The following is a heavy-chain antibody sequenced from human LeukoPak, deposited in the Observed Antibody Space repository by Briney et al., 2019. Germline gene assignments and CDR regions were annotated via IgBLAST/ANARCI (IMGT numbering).Heavy chain of an antibody. CDR2: ISYDGSNK. CDR3: AKDVGYCSSTSCYGP. V-gene: IGHV3-30*18. D-gene: IGHD2-2*01. Sequence: PGRSLRLSRAASGFTFSSYGMHWVRQAPGKGLEWVAVISYDGSNKYYADSVKGRFTISRDNSKNTLYLQMNSLRAEDTAVYYCAKDVGYCSSTSCYGPWGQGTLVTVSS. J-gene: IGHJ4*02. CDR1: GFTFSSYG.